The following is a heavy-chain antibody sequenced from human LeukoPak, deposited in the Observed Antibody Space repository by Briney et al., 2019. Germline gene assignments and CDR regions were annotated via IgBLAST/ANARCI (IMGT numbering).Heavy chain of an antibody. CDR3: ARQDLRGSGSYFLDY. CDR1: GDSISSSNYY. D-gene: IGHD3-10*02. J-gene: IGHJ4*02. CDR2: INHSGST. Sequence: PSETLSLTCIVSGDSISSSNYYWSWIRQPPGKGLEWIGEINHSGSTNYNPSLKSRVTISVDTSKNQFSLKLSSVTAADTAVYYCARQDLRGSGSYFLDYWGQGTLVTVSS. V-gene: IGHV4-39*01.